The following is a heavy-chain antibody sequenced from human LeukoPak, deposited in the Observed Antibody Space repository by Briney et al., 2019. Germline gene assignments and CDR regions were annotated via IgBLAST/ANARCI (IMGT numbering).Heavy chain of an antibody. J-gene: IGHJ4*02. CDR2: INPNTGAT. Sequence: ASVRLSCKPSGYTFTGYYLHWGRQAPGPALEWMGWINPNTGATVYDQKSQGRVTLSRDTSISTGYMDLSRLRSDDTAVDYCSRDRVGSGWPRPFYFEFWGQGTLVTVSS. CDR3: SRDRVGSGWPRPFYFEF. V-gene: IGHV1-2*02. D-gene: IGHD6-19*01. CDR1: GYTFTGYY.